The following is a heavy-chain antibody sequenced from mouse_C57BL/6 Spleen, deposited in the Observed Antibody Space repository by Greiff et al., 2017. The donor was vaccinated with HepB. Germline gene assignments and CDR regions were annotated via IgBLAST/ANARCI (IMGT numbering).Heavy chain of an antibody. CDR2: IYPGDGDT. J-gene: IGHJ3*01. Sequence: QVQLQQSGPELVKPGASVKISCKASGYAFSSSWMNWVKQRPGKGLEWIGRIYPGDGDTNYNGKFKGKATLTADKSSSTAYMQLSSLTSEDSAVYFCARGGGYDEWFAYWGQGTLVTVSA. V-gene: IGHV1-82*01. CDR1: GYAFSSSW. D-gene: IGHD2-2*01. CDR3: ARGGGYDEWFAY.